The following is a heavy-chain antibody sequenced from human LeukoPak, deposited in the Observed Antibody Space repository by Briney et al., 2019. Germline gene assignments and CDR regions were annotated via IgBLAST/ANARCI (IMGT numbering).Heavy chain of an antibody. V-gene: IGHV4-59*01. CDR1: GGSISSYY. CDR2: IYYSGST. CDR3: ARDSGPAGYSSSY. J-gene: IGHJ4*02. D-gene: IGHD6-13*01. Sequence: SETLSLTCTVSGGSISSYYWSWIRQPPGKRLEWIGYIYYSGSTNYNPSLKSRVTISVDTSKNQFSLKLSSVTAADTAVYYCARDSGPAGYSSSYWGQGTLVTVSS.